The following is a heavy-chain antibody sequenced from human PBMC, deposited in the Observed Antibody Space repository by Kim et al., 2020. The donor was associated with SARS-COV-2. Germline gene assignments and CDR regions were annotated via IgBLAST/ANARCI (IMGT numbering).Heavy chain of an antibody. CDR3: VRHGGPARPDH. J-gene: IGHJ4*02. D-gene: IGHD6-6*01. CDR2: IYYNGNT. Sequence: SETLSLTCGVSGGSTTSIIYYWGWVRQPPGKRLEWIGSIYYNGNTHYNPSLKSRVTISADTSKNQFSLKLTAVTAADTALYYCVRHGGPARPDHWGQGILVTVSS. CDR1: GGSTTSIIYY. V-gene: IGHV4-39*01.